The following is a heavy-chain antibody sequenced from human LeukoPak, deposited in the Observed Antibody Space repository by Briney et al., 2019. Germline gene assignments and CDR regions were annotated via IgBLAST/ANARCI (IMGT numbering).Heavy chain of an antibody. CDR3: ARERGRGRDSPWFDY. V-gene: IGHV3-66*01. CDR1: GFIVSGDF. D-gene: IGHD1-26*01. CDR2: IYSDGST. J-gene: IGHJ4*02. Sequence: PGGSLRLSCAASGFIVSGDFMSWVRQAPGKGLEWVSDIYSDGSTYYADSVKGRFTISRDNSKNTLDLQMTGLRAEDTAVYYCARERGRGRDSPWFDYWGQGTLVTVSS.